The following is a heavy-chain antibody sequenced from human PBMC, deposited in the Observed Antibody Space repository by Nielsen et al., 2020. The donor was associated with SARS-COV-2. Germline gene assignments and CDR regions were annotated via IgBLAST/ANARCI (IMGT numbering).Heavy chain of an antibody. CDR3: ARLYCSSTSCNYYYGMDV. CDR2: IYYSGST. V-gene: IGHV4-59*01. CDR1: GGSISSYY. D-gene: IGHD2-2*01. J-gene: IGHJ6*02. Sequence: SETLSLTCTVSGGSISSYYWSWIRQPPGKGLEWIGYIYYSGSTNYNPSLKSRVTISVDTSKNQLSLKLSSVTAADTAVYYCARLYCSSTSCNYYYGMDVWGQGTTVTVSS.